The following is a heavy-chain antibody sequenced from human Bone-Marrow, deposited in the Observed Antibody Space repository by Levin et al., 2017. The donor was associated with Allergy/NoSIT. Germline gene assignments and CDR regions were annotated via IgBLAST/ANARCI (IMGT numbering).Heavy chain of an antibody. D-gene: IGHD3-10*01. Sequence: KGLEWVANIKQDGSEKFYVDSVKGRFTLSRDNAKNLMYLQMDSLRPEDTAVYYCARAGLYGSGTPHHWGQGTLVTVSS. V-gene: IGHV3-7*01. CDR3: ARAGLYGSGTPHH. CDR2: IKQDGSEK. J-gene: IGHJ4*02.